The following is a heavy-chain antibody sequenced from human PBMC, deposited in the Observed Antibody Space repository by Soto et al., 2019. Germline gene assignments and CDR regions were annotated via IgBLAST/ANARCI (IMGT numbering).Heavy chain of an antibody. CDR3: ARESGTMDRGTDYYMDV. CDR1: GYTFTGYY. CDR2: INPNSGGT. J-gene: IGHJ6*03. D-gene: IGHD3-10*01. Sequence: QVQLVQSGAEVKKPGASVKVSCKASGYTFTGYYMHWVRQAPGQGLEWMGWINPNSGGTNYAQKFQGWVTMTRDTSISTAYMELSRLRSDDTAVYYCARESGTMDRGTDYYMDVWGKGTTVTVSS. V-gene: IGHV1-2*04.